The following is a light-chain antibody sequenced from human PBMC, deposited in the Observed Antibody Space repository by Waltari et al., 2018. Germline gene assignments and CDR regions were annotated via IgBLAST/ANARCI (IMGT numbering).Light chain of an antibody. V-gene: IGKV1-33*01. CDR1: HDNSDY. J-gene: IGKJ1*01. Sequence: DIQMTQSPSSLSASVGDTVTITCQANHDNSDYLNWYQQKPGKAPNLLISDASHLEAGVPSRFSGSGYGTDFTFTISSLQPEDFATYYCQQSYSTPPTFGQGTKVEIK. CDR2: DAS. CDR3: QQSYSTPPT.